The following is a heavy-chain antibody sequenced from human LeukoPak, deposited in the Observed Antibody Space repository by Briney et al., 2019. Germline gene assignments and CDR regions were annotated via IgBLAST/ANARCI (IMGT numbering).Heavy chain of an antibody. Sequence: PSETLSLTCTVSGGSISSGDYYWSWLRQPPGMGLEWIGDISYSGSTYYNPSLRSRLSISVDRSNNQFSLRLTSVTAADTAVCYCAKGGLATYNWFDPWGQGTLVIVSS. D-gene: IGHD3/OR15-3a*01. CDR1: GGSISSGDYY. V-gene: IGHV4-30-4*01. J-gene: IGHJ5*02. CDR2: ISYSGST. CDR3: AKGGLATYNWFDP.